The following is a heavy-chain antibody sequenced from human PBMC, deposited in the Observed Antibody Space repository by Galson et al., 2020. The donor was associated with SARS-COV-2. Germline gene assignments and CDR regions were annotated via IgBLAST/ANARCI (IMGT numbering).Heavy chain of an antibody. J-gene: IGHJ5*02. Sequence: ASVNVSCMAPGYRFTDHYMHWVRQAPGQGLEWMGWINPNSVYSVSAQTFQGRLTLTTDTSITTAYLQLSSLTSADTAVYYSARVYYGDKVDLWGQGTLVAVYS. D-gene: IGHD3-10*01. CDR1: GYRFTDHY. CDR2: INPNSVYS. V-gene: IGHV1-2*02. CDR3: ARVYYGDKVDL.